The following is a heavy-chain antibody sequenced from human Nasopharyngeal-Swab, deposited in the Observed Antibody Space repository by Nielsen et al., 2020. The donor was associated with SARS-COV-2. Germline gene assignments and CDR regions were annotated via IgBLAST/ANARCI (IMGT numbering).Heavy chain of an antibody. V-gene: IGHV1-69*13. CDR3: ARDRKGAYYYDSSGYSNWFDP. CDR2: IIPIFGTA. Sequence: SVKVSCKASGGTFSSYAISWVRQAPGQGLEWMGGIIPIFGTANYAQKFQGRVTITADESTSTAYMGLSSLRSEDTAVYYCARDRKGAYYYDSSGYSNWFDPWGQGTLVTVSS. J-gene: IGHJ5*02. CDR1: GGTFSSYA. D-gene: IGHD3-22*01.